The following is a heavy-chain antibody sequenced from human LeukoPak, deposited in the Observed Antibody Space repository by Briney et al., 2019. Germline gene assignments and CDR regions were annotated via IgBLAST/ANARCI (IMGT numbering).Heavy chain of an antibody. CDR3: ARALPINYYYMDV. J-gene: IGHJ6*03. D-gene: IGHD1-26*01. CDR2: INPNSGGT. V-gene: IGHV1-2*02. CDR1: GYIFSDYC. Sequence: GASVKVSCKASGYIFSDYCMHWVRQAPGQGLEWMGWINPNSGGTNYAEKFQGRVTMTRDTSVSTAYMELSSLRSDDTAVYYCARALPINYYYMDVWGKGTTVTVSS.